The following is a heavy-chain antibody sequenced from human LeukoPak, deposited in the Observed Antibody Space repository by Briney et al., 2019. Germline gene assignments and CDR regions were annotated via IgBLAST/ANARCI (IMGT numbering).Heavy chain of an antibody. J-gene: IGHJ4*02. CDR3: ARAEFYFDSSGYYPFDL. D-gene: IGHD3-22*01. CDR2: ISYDGSKK. Sequence: GRSLRLSCAASGFTFSSYAAHWVRQAPGKGLEWVAAISYDGSKKYYADSVKGRFTISRDNSKNTLDLQVSSPRVEDTAVYYCARAEFYFDSSGYYPFDLWGQGTLATVSS. CDR1: GFTFSSYA. V-gene: IGHV3-30*15.